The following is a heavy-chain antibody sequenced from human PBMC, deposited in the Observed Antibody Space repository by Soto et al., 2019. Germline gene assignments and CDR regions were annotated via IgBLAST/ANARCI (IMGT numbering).Heavy chain of an antibody. Sequence: QVQLVQSEAEVKKPGSSVKVSCKASGGTFSSYAISWVRQAPGQGLEWMGGNIPISGTANYAQKFQGRVTITADESTSTAYMELSSLRSEDTAVYYCARSQGSSTSLEIYYYYYYGMDVWGQGTTVTVSS. J-gene: IGHJ6*02. CDR1: GGTFSSYA. CDR3: ARSQGSSTSLEIYYYYYYGMDV. V-gene: IGHV1-69*01. D-gene: IGHD2-2*01. CDR2: NIPISGTA.